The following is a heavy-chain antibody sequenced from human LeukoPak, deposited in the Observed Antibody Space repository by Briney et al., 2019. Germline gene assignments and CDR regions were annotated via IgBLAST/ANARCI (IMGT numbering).Heavy chain of an antibody. J-gene: IGHJ6*03. CDR3: ARVVRYYYYMDV. V-gene: IGHV4-38-2*02. Sequence: SETLSLTCTVSGYSISSGYYWGWIRQPPGKGLEWIGNIYPTGSTYYNPSLKSRVTISVDTSKNQLSLKLSSVTAADTAVYYCARVVRYYYYMDVWGKGTTVTVSS. D-gene: IGHD6-13*01. CDR2: IYPTGST. CDR1: GYSISSGYY.